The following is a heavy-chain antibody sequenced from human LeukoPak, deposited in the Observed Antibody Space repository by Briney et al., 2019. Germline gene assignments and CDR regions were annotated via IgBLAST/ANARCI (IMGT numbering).Heavy chain of an antibody. J-gene: IGHJ4*02. Sequence: GGSLRPSCSASGFTFSASAMHWVRQAPGQGPQFVSAITNGGRSTYYADSVKGRFTISRDNSENTLYLQMSSLRREDTAVYYCVRDLTWGQGTLVTVSS. V-gene: IGHV3-64D*06. CDR1: GFTFSASA. CDR3: VRDLT. D-gene: IGHD4/OR15-4a*01. CDR2: ITNGGRST.